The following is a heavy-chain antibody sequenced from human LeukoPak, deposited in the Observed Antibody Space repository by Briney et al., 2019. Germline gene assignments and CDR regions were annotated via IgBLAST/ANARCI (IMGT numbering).Heavy chain of an antibody. J-gene: IGHJ4*02. V-gene: IGHV4-34*01. CDR2: INHSGST. D-gene: IGHD3-22*01. CDR1: GGSFSGYY. Sequence: SETLSLTCAVYGGSFSGYYWSWIRQPPGKGLEWIGEINHSGSTNYNPSLKSRVTISVDTSKNQFSLKLSSVTAADTAVYYCARGLPAYYYDSSGVLQYWGQGTLVTVSS. CDR3: ARGLPAYYYDSSGVLQY.